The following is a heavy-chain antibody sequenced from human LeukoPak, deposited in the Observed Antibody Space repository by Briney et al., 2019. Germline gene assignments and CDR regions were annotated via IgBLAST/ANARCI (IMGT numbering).Heavy chain of an antibody. CDR1: GGSISSSSYY. D-gene: IGHD3-22*01. J-gene: IGHJ3*02. CDR2: IYYSGST. Sequence: PSETLSLTCTVSGGSISSSSYYWGWIGQPPGKGLEGIGRIYYSGSTYYNPSLKSRVTISVDTSKNQFSLKLSSVTAADTAVYYCARDPPRITMIVVKTRDDAFDIWGQGTMVTVSS. CDR3: ARDPPRITMIVVKTRDDAFDI. V-gene: IGHV4-39*07.